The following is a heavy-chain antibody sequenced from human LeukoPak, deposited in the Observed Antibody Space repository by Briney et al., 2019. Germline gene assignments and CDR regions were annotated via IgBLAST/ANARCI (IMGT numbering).Heavy chain of an antibody. CDR3: ARVAGYSSGWYEEIYYFDY. CDR2: ISSSSSYI. J-gene: IGHJ4*02. D-gene: IGHD6-19*01. V-gene: IGHV3-21*01. Sequence: GGSLRLSCAASGFTFSIYSMNCLRQAPGKGLDWVSSISSSSSYIYYADSVKGRFTISRDNAKNSLYLQMNSLRAEDTAVYYCARVAGYSSGWYEEIYYFDYWGQGTLVTVSS. CDR1: GFTFSIYS.